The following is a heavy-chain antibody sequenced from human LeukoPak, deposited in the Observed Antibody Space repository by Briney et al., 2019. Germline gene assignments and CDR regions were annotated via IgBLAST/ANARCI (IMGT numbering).Heavy chain of an antibody. J-gene: IGHJ4*02. V-gene: IGHV1-46*01. CDR2: ISPSGGDT. CDR1: GYTSTSYY. Sequence: ASVKASCKPSGYTSTSYYLHWVRQAPGQGLEWMGIISPSGGDTTYAQRFQDRLTMTRDTSTSTVYMELSSLRSEDTAVYYCARGGTAVTTNYFDYWGQGTLVTVSS. D-gene: IGHD4-23*01. CDR3: ARGGTAVTTNYFDY.